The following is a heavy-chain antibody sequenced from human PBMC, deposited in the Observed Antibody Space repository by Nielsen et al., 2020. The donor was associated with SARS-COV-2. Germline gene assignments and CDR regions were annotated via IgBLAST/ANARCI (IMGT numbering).Heavy chain of an antibody. CDR1: GFTFSSYA. CDR2: ISGSGGST. J-gene: IGHJ3*02. Sequence: GESLKISCAASGFTFSSYAMSWVRQAPGKGLEWVSAISGSGGSTYYADSVKGRFTISRDNSKNSLYLQMNSLRAEDTAVYYCARVSTGTMIVVVIRAFDIWGQGTMVTVSS. V-gene: IGHV3-23*01. D-gene: IGHD3-22*01. CDR3: ARVSTGTMIVVVIRAFDI.